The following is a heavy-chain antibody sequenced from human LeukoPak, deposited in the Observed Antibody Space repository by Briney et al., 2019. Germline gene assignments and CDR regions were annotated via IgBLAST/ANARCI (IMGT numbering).Heavy chain of an antibody. CDR3: ARRWPYYYMDV. CDR1: GYSMSSGYY. J-gene: IGHJ6*03. D-gene: IGHD5-24*01. V-gene: IGHV4-38-2*02. Sequence: SETLSLTCTVSGYSMSSGYYWGWIRQPPERGLEWIGSMYHTGSTYYNPSLKSRVTVSVDTSKNQFYLKLSSVTAADTAVYYCARRWPYYYMDVWGKGTTVTISS. CDR2: MYHTGST.